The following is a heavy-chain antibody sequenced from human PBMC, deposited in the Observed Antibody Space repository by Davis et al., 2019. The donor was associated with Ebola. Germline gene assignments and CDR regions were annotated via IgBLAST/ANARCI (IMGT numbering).Heavy chain of an antibody. J-gene: IGHJ6*04. CDR2: IYYRGSS. D-gene: IGHD3/OR15-3a*01. Sequence: SETLSLTCIVSNGSISNYYWSWIRQTSGKGLEWIGYIYYRGSSYYNPSLKSRVAMSIDTSKNQFSLKLSSVTAADTAVYFCARGSGTEDMDVWGKGATVTVSS. CDR1: NGSISNYY. CDR3: ARGSGTEDMDV. V-gene: IGHV4-59*01.